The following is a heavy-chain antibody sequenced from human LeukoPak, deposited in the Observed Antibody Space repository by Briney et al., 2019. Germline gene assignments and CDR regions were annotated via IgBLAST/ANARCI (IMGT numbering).Heavy chain of an antibody. D-gene: IGHD3-3*01. CDR1: GYTFTSYD. V-gene: IGHV1-8*01. CDR2: MNPNSGNT. Sequence: ASVKVSCKASGYTFTSYDINWVRQATGQGLEWMGWMNPNSGNTGYAQKFQGRVTMTRNTSISTAYMELSSLRSEDTAVYYCARGGYYEMYYYYGMDVWGQGTTVTVSS. CDR3: ARGGYYEMYYYYGMDV. J-gene: IGHJ6*02.